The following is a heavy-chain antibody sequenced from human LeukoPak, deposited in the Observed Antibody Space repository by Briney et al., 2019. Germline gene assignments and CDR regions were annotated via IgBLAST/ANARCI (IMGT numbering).Heavy chain of an antibody. Sequence: SETLSLTCTVSGGSISSSSYYWGWIRQPPGKGLEWIGSIYYSGSTYYNPSLKSRVTISIDTSKNQFSLKVTSVTAADTAVYYCGRGNKSFDPWGQGTLVTVSS. CDR2: IYYSGST. V-gene: IGHV4-39*01. CDR1: GGSISSSSYY. J-gene: IGHJ5*02. CDR3: GRGNKSFDP.